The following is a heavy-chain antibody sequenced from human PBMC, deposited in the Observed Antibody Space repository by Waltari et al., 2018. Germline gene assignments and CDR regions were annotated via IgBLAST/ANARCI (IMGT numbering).Heavy chain of an antibody. Sequence: QVQLVQSGSELKKPGASVKVSCKASGYTFTSYAMNWVRQAPGQGLEWMGWINTNTGNPTYAQGFTGRFVFSLDTSVSTAYLQISSLKAEDTAVYYCAKGGDCSGGSCYSDDAFDIWGQGTMVTVSS. D-gene: IGHD2-15*01. J-gene: IGHJ3*02. V-gene: IGHV7-4-1*02. CDR1: GYTFTSYA. CDR2: INTNTGNP. CDR3: AKGGDCSGGSCYSDDAFDI.